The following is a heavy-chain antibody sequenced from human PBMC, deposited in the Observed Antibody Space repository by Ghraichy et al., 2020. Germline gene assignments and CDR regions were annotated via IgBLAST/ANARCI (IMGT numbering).Heavy chain of an antibody. V-gene: IGHV3-23*01. CDR3: ATPTGGSSWYVTSYYYYGMYV. J-gene: IGHJ6*02. Sequence: GGSLRLSCEASGFTFSSYAMSWVRQAPGKGLEWVSAISGSGGSTYYADSVKGRFTISRDNSKNTLYLQMNSLRAEDTAVYYCATPTGGSSWYVTSYYYYGMYVWGQGTTFAFPS. CDR2: ISGSGGST. CDR1: GFTFSSYA. D-gene: IGHD6-13*01.